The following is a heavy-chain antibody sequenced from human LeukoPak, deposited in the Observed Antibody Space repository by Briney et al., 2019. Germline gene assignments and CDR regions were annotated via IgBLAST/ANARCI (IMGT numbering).Heavy chain of an antibody. CDR3: ARLAVWGSYRLFDY. CDR1: GFTTVSYT. D-gene: IGHD3-16*02. V-gene: IGHV3-48*02. CDR2: ISSSSTTI. Sequence: GSLRLSCAASGFTTVSYTMNWVRQAPGKGLEWVSSISSSSTTIYYADSVKGRFTISRDNAKNSLYLQMNSLRDEDTAVYYCARLAVWGSYRLFDYWGQGTLVTVSS. J-gene: IGHJ4*02.